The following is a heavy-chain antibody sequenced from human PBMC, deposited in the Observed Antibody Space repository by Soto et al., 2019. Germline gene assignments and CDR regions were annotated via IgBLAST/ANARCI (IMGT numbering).Heavy chain of an antibody. CDR1: GYTFTSYG. V-gene: IGHV1-18*01. J-gene: IGHJ3*02. Sequence: QVQLVQSGAEVKKPGASVKVSCKASGYTFTSYGISWVRQAPGQGLEWMGWISAYNGNTNYAQKLQGRVTMTTDTSTSTAYMELRSLRSDDTAVYYCATDMTTVTYHGSDAFDIWGQGTMVTVSS. D-gene: IGHD4-17*01. CDR3: ATDMTTVTYHGSDAFDI. CDR2: ISAYNGNT.